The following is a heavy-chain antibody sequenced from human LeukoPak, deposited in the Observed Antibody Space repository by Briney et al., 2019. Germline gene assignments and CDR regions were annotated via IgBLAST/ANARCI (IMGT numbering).Heavy chain of an antibody. Sequence: GGSLRLSCVASGFSFGTYTMNWIRQTPGRGLEWVSSISSSGSYLFYADSVRGRFSISRDNAISSLYLQIDCLRVDDTAVYYCARDSAAQHYFDSWGQGTLVSVSA. CDR3: ARDSAAQHYFDS. V-gene: IGHV3-21*01. J-gene: IGHJ4*02. CDR2: ISSSGSYL. CDR1: GFSFGTYT. D-gene: IGHD6-25*01.